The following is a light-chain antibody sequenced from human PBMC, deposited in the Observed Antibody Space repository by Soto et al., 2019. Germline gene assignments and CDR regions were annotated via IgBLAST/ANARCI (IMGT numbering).Light chain of an antibody. Sequence: EVVLTQSPAILSLSPGATATLSCGASQSISNSYLAWFQQKPGQAPRFLIYVASTRATGIPARFSGSGSGTDFTLTISRVEPEDFAVYYCQQYGTSPWTFGQGTKVDIK. CDR2: VAS. J-gene: IGKJ1*01. CDR3: QQYGTSPWT. CDR1: QSISNSY. V-gene: IGKV3-20*01.